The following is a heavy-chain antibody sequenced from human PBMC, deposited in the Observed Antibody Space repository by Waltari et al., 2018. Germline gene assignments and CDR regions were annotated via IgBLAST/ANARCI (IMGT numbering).Heavy chain of an antibody. J-gene: IGHJ6*02. Sequence: EVQLLESGGGLVQPGGSLRLSCAASGFTFSSYAMSWVRQAPGKGLEWVSAISGSGGSKYNADSVKGRVTISRDNSKNTLYLQMNSLRAEDTAVYYCAKIHLYYYYYGMDVWGQGTTVTVSS. V-gene: IGHV3-23*01. CDR2: ISGSGGSK. CDR1: GFTFSSYA. CDR3: AKIHLYYYYYGMDV.